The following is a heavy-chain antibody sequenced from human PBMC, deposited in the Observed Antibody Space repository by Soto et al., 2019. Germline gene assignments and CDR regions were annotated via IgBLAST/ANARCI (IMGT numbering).Heavy chain of an antibody. CDR1: GGTFSSYT. CDR3: ARGGSSGWYVREDFDY. J-gene: IGHJ4*02. CDR2: IIPILGIA. V-gene: IGHV1-69*02. Sequence: QVQLVQSGAEVKKPGSSVKVSRKASGGTFSSYTISWVRQAPGQGLEWMGRIIPILGIANYAQKFQGRVTITADKSTSTAYMELSSLRSEDTAVYYCARGGSSGWYVREDFDYWGQGTLVTVSS. D-gene: IGHD6-19*01.